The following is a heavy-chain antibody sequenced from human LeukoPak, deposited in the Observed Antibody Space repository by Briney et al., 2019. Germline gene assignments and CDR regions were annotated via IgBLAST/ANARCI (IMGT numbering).Heavy chain of an antibody. CDR2: IKQDGSEK. V-gene: IGHV3-7*01. Sequence: GGSLRLSCAASGFTFSTYWMSWVRQAPGKGLEWVANIKQDGSEKYYVDSVKGRFTISRDNAKNSLYLQMNTLRPEDTAVYYCARDIENYDILTGYSYFDYWGQGTLVTVSS. D-gene: IGHD3-9*01. CDR1: GFTFSTYW. J-gene: IGHJ4*02. CDR3: ARDIENYDILTGYSYFDY.